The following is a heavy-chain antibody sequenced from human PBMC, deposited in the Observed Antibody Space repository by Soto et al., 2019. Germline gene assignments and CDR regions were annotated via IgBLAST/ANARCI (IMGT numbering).Heavy chain of an antibody. Sequence: EVQLLESGGGLVQPGGSLRLSCAASGFTFSSYAMSWVRQAPGKGLEWVSGISGSGGSTYYADSVKGRFTISRDNSKNTLYLQMNRLRAEDTAVYYCANLRDGYTNFDYWGQGTLVTVSS. CDR1: GFTFSSYA. J-gene: IGHJ4*02. CDR2: ISGSGGST. D-gene: IGHD5-12*01. CDR3: ANLRDGYTNFDY. V-gene: IGHV3-23*01.